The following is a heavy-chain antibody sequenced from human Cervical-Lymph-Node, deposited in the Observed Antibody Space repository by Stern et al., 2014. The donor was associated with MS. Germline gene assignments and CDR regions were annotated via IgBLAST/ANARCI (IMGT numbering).Heavy chain of an antibody. D-gene: IGHD3-3*01. V-gene: IGHV7-4-1*02. Sequence: QVQLQESGSELKKPGASVKVSCKAAGFTITDYAMHWLRQAPGQGLEWMGWINTNTGNPAYAHAFTGRFVFSLDTSLNTAYLQISSLKAEDTGVYYCARRFWSGYLDYWGQGTLVTVSS. CDR2: INTNTGNP. CDR1: GFTITDYA. J-gene: IGHJ4*02. CDR3: ARRFWSGYLDY.